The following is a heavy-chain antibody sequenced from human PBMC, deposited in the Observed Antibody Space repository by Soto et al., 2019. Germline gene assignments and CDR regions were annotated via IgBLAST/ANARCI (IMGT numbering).Heavy chain of an antibody. V-gene: IGHV1-69*01. D-gene: IGHD3-10*01. CDR3: ARPRDYGSGRYRSNDPVEV. CDR1: GGTFSSSA. J-gene: IGHJ3*01. CDR2: IIPVFDTT. Sequence: QVQLVQSGAEVKKPGSSVKVSCKTSGGTFSSSAISWVRQAPGQGLEWMGGIIPVFDTTDYAQKFQGRVTISADASRNTAYMELSRLTFEDTAIYFCARPRDYGSGRYRSNDPVEVWGQGTMVIVSA.